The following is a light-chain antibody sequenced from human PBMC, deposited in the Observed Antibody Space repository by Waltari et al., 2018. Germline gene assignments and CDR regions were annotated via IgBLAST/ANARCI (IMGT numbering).Light chain of an antibody. J-gene: IGKJ1*01. CDR1: LNSSNNKNY. CDR3: QHYYSPPWT. V-gene: IGKV4-1*01. CDR2: WAA. Sequence: LNSSNNKNYLAWYKQKPGQPPKLLIYWAATRESGVPDRFSGSVSGTDFTLTISSLQAEDVAVYYCQHYYSPPWTFGQGTKVEIK.